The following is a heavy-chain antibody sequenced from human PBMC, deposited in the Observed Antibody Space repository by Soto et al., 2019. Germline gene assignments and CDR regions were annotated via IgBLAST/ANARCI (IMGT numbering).Heavy chain of an antibody. V-gene: IGHV1-2*02. J-gene: IGHJ4*02. Sequence: GASVKVSCKASGYTFTGHYIHWVRQAPEQGPEWMGEIGPESGATRYAQKFQGRVTMTMDMSITTVYMELSNLSPDDTAVYYCGRGRSGQIVVFHWGQGTPVTVSS. D-gene: IGHD3-22*01. CDR2: IGPESGAT. CDR3: GRGRSGQIVVFH. CDR1: GYTFTGHY.